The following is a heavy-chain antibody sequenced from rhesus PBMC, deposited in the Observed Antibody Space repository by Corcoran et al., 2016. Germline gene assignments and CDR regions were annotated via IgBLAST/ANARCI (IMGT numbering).Heavy chain of an antibody. J-gene: IGHJ4*01. CDR3: ARAVTRTGFFDY. CDR2: IRGRSGST. CDR1: GGSFSGYY. D-gene: IGHD3-3*01. V-gene: IGHV4-165*01. Sequence: QVQLQESGPGLVKPSETLSLTCAVSGGSFSGYYWGWIRQHPGKGLEWIGYIRGRSGSTHYTPALKSRVTISTDTSKNRFSLKLSSVTGADTAVYCCARAVTRTGFFDYWGQGVLDTVSS.